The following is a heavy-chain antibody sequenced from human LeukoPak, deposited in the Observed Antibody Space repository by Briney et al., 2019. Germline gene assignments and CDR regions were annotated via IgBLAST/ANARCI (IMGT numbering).Heavy chain of an antibody. D-gene: IGHD5-24*01. V-gene: IGHV4-59*01. Sequence: SETLSLTCTVSGGSISDYYWSWIRQPPGKGLEWIGYMHHNGEIEYNPSLKSRVTISMDTAKNQLSLKVRSVIAADTSTYYCVRGKNGYNPWGQGTLVTVSS. CDR2: MHHNGEI. CDR3: VRGKNGYNP. CDR1: GGSISDYY. J-gene: IGHJ5*02.